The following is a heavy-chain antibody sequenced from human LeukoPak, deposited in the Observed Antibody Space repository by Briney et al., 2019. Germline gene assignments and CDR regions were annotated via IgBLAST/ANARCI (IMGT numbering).Heavy chain of an antibody. D-gene: IGHD6-19*01. CDR3: ARDGTPLGSGYNYYRVTDV. Sequence: GGSLRLSCAVSGFTFSNYAFPWVRQAPVKELEWVAIVSYDASNEYYADSVKGRFTISRDNSKNILYLQMNSLRAEDTGVYYCARDGTPLGSGYNYYRVTDVWGQGTTVTVSS. CDR1: GFTFSNYA. V-gene: IGHV3-30-3*01. J-gene: IGHJ6*02. CDR2: VSYDASNE.